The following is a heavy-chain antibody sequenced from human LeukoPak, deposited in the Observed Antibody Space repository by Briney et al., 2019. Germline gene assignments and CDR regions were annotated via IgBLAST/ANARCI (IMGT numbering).Heavy chain of an antibody. D-gene: IGHD3-3*01. J-gene: IGHJ4*02. CDR1: GGTFSSYA. CDR2: IIPIFGTA. V-gene: IGHV1-69*01. CDR3: AREKSLGDFWSGYSEY. Sequence: GASVKVSCKDSGGTFSSYAISWVRQAPRQGLEWMGGIIPIFGTANYAQKFQGRVTITADESTSTAYMALSSLRSEDTAVYYCAREKSLGDFWSGYSEYWGQGTLVTVSS.